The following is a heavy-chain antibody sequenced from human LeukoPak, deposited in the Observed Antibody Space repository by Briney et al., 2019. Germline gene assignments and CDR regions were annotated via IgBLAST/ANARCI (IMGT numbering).Heavy chain of an antibody. CDR1: GYTFTSYG. V-gene: IGHV1-69*05. CDR2: IIPIFGTA. J-gene: IGHJ4*02. CDR3: ARATYYYDSAFDY. Sequence: SVKVSCKASGYTFTSYGISWVRQAPGQGLEWMGWIIPIFGTANYAQKFQGRVTITTDESTSTAYMELSSLRSEDTAVYYCARATYYYDSAFDYWGQGTLVTVSS. D-gene: IGHD3-22*01.